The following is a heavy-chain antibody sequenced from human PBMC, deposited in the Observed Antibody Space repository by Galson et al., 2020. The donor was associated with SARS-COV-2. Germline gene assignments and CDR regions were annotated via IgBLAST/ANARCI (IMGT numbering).Heavy chain of an antibody. CDR3: ARDLTSRTAKYYDILTGYYKGGAYYYYGMDV. CDR1: GYTFTSYY. Sequence: ASVKVSCKASGYTFTSYYMHWVRQAPGQGLEWMGIINPSGGSTSYAQKFQGRVTMTRDTSTSTVYMELSSLRSEDMAVYYCARDLTSRTAKYYDILTGYYKGGAYYYYGMDVWGQGTTVTVSS. V-gene: IGHV1-46*01. CDR2: INPSGGST. J-gene: IGHJ6*02. D-gene: IGHD3-9*01.